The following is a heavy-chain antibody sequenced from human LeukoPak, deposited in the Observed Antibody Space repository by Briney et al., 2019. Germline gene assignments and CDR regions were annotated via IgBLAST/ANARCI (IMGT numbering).Heavy chain of an antibody. CDR1: GDSISSYY. Sequence: SETLSLTCTVSGDSISSYYWSWIRQPLGKGMEWIGYIYYSGSTNYNPSLKSRVTISVDTSKNQFSLKLSTVTAADTAVYYCARATGGYYYYYYMDVWGKGTTVTVSS. J-gene: IGHJ6*03. CDR2: IYYSGST. V-gene: IGHV4-59*01. D-gene: IGHD3-16*01. CDR3: ARATGGYYYYYYMDV.